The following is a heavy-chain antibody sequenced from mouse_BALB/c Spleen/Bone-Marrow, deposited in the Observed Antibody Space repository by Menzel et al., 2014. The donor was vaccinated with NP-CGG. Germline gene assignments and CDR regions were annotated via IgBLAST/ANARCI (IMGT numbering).Heavy chain of an antibody. CDR1: GFSLTGYG. CDR3: ARDRGYDSYYAMDY. D-gene: IGHD2-2*01. CDR2: IWGDGST. Sequence: VQVVESGPGLVAPSQSLSITCTVSGFSLTGYGVNWVRQPPGKGLEWLGMIWGDGSTDYNSALKSRLSIRKDNSKSQVFLKMNSLQTDDTARYYCARDRGYDSYYAMDYWGQGTSVTVSS. J-gene: IGHJ4*01. V-gene: IGHV2-6-7*01.